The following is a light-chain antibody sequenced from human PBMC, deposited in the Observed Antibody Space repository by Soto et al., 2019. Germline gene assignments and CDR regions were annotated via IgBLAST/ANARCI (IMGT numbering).Light chain of an antibody. CDR3: QQYNNWPRT. CDR2: GAS. V-gene: IGKV3-15*01. J-gene: IGKJ1*01. Sequence: EIVMTQSPATLSVSPGERATLSCRASQSVSSSLAWCQQKPGQAPRLLIYGASTRATGIPARFSGSGSGTEFTLTISSLQSEDFAVYYCQQYNNWPRTFGQGTKVEIK. CDR1: QSVSSS.